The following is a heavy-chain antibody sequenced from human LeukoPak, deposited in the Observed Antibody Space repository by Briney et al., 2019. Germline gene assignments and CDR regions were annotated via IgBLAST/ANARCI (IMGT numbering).Heavy chain of an antibody. Sequence: PSQTLSLTCAVSGGSISSGGYSWSWIRQPPGKGLEWIGYIYYSGSTNYNPSLKSRVTISVDTSKNQFSLKLSSVTAADTAVYYCAREGSSSLGTIYYFDYWGQGTLVTVSS. J-gene: IGHJ4*02. CDR3: AREGSSSLGTIYYFDY. V-gene: IGHV4-61*08. D-gene: IGHD6-13*01. CDR2: IYYSGST. CDR1: GGSISSGGYS.